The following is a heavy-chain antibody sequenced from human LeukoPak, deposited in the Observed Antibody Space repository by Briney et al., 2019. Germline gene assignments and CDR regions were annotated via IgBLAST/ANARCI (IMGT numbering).Heavy chain of an antibody. D-gene: IGHD6-25*01. J-gene: IGHJ3*02. CDR2: IKEDGNEM. CDR3: ARDQRIFDI. CDR1: GFTFSSYW. V-gene: IGHV3-7*01. Sequence: GGSLRLSCAASGFTFSSYWLTWVRQAPGKGLEWVANIKEDGNEMYYVDSVKGRFTIPRDNAKNSLFLQMHSLRVGDTAMYYCARDQRIFDIWGQGTMVTVSS.